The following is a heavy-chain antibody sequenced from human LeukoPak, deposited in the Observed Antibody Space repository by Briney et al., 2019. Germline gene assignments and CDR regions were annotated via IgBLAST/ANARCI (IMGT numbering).Heavy chain of an antibody. D-gene: IGHD3-10*01. V-gene: IGHV3-30*18. CDR3: AKDERAPYYYGSGTKQNYYGMDV. CDR2: ISYDGSNK. CDR1: GFTVSSNY. J-gene: IGHJ6*01. Sequence: PGGSLRLACAASGFTVSSNYMSWVRQAPGKGLEWVAVISYDGSNKYYADSVKGRFTISRDNSKNTLYLQMNSLRAEDTAVYYCAKDERAPYYYGSGTKQNYYGMDVWGQGTTVTVSS.